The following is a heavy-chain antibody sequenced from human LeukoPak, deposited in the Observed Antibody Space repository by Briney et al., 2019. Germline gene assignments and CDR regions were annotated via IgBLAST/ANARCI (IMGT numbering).Heavy chain of an antibody. D-gene: IGHD2-2*01. V-gene: IGHV3-23*01. J-gene: IGHJ4*02. CDR3: AKDGTHTNSYYDY. CDR1: GFTFSSYA. Sequence: GGSLRLSCAASGFTFSSYAMSWVRQAPGKGLDWVSGISGSGGSTYYADSVKGRFTISRDNSKNTLYLQMNNLRPDDTAVYYCAKDGTHTNSYYDYWGQGTLVTVSS. CDR2: ISGSGGST.